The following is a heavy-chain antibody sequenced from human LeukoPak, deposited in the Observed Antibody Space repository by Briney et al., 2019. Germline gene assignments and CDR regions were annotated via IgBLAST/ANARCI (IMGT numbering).Heavy chain of an antibody. D-gene: IGHD4-23*01. CDR1: GFTFSSYS. CDR2: ISSSSTI. Sequence: GGSLRLSCAASGFTFSSYSMTWVRQAPGKGLEWVSYISSSSTIYYADSVKGRFTISRDNAKNSLYLQMNSLRAEDTAVYYCARDYGGTSGYWGQGTLVTVSS. V-gene: IGHV3-48*01. J-gene: IGHJ4*02. CDR3: ARDYGGTSGY.